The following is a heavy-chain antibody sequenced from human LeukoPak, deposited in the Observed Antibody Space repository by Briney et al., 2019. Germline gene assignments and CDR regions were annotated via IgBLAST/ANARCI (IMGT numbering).Heavy chain of an antibody. Sequence: GGSLRLSCAASGFTFSSYGMHWVRQAPGKGLGWVAFIQYDGSNKYYADSVKGRFTISRDNAKNSLYLQMNSLRAEDTAVYYCARVGYDILSMDVWGKGTTVTVSS. CDR3: ARVGYDILSMDV. J-gene: IGHJ6*03. V-gene: IGHV3-30*02. D-gene: IGHD3-9*01. CDR2: IQYDGSNK. CDR1: GFTFSSYG.